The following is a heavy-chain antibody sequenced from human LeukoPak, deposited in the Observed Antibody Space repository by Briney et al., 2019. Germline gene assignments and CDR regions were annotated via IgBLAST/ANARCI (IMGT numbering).Heavy chain of an antibody. CDR1: GFTFSSYA. V-gene: IGHV3-64D*06. D-gene: IGHD3-10*01. Sequence: PGGSLRLSCSASGFTFSSYAMHWVRQAPGKGLEYVSAISSNGGSTYYADSEKGRFTISRDNSKNTLYLQMSSLRAEDTAVYYCVVLWFGELLGDDYWGQGTLVTVSS. J-gene: IGHJ4*02. CDR2: ISSNGGST. CDR3: VVLWFGELLGDDY.